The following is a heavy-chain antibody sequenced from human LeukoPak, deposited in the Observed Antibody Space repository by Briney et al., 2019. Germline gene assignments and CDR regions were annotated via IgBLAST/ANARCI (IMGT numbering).Heavy chain of an antibody. V-gene: IGHV3-30*14. CDR3: ARGGRGSGTYFDY. J-gene: IGHJ4*02. D-gene: IGHD1-26*01. CDR1: GFTFSSYA. Sequence: GGSLRLSCAASGFTFSSYAMHWVRQAPGKGLEWVAIISFDGSNKNYADSVKGRFTFSRDNSKNTLYLQMNSLRAEDTAVYFCARGGRGSGTYFDYWGQGTLVTVSS. CDR2: ISFDGSNK.